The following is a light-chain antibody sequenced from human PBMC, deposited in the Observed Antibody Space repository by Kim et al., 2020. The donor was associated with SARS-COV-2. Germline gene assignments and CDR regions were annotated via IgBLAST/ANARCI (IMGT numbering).Light chain of an antibody. CDR3: QQYGRLPWT. J-gene: IGKJ1*01. Sequence: APGERATLSCRARQSVSSNYLVWYQQKPGQRPRLLIYSASNRATGIADRFSGSGSGTDFTLTISRLEPEDFAVYYCQQYGRLPWTFGQGTKVDIK. V-gene: IGKV3-20*01. CDR2: SAS. CDR1: QSVSSNY.